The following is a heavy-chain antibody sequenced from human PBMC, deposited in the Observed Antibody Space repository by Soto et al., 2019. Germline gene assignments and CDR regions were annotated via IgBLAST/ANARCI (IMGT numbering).Heavy chain of an antibody. Sequence: QVQLVESGGGVVQPGRSLRLSCAASGFTFSSYGMHWVRQAPGKGLEWVAVISYDGSNKYYADSAKGRFTISRDNSKNTLYLQMNSLRAEDTAVYYCAKDGLQSFDYWGQGTLVTVSS. J-gene: IGHJ4*02. CDR2: ISYDGSNK. V-gene: IGHV3-30*18. D-gene: IGHD6-25*01. CDR3: AKDGLQSFDY. CDR1: GFTFSSYG.